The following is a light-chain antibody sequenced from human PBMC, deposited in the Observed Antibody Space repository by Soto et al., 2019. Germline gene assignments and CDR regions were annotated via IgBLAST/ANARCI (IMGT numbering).Light chain of an antibody. J-gene: IGLJ1*01. CDR1: SSDVGGYNY. V-gene: IGLV2-8*01. Sequence: QSALTQPPSASGSPGXSVTISCTGTSSDVGGYNYVSWYQQHPGKAPKLMIYEVTKRPSGVPDRFSGSKSGNTASLTVSGLQAEDEADYYCSSYAGSLYVFGTGTKLTVL. CDR3: SSYAGSLYV. CDR2: EVT.